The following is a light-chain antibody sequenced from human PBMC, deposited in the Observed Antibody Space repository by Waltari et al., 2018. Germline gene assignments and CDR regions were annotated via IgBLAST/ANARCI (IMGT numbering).Light chain of an antibody. CDR2: DAS. J-gene: IGKJ3*01. CDR1: QDISNY. V-gene: IGKV1-33*01. Sequence: DIQLTQSPSSPSASVGDRVTITCRASQDISNYLNWYQQKPGKAPKLLIYDASILETGVPSRFSGSQSGTDFTLTISSLLPEDIATYYCQRYDNLPVFAFGPGTKVDIK. CDR3: QRYDNLPVFA.